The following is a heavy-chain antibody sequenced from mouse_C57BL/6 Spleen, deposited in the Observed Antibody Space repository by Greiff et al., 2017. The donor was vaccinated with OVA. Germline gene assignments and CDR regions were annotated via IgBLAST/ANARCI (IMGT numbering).Heavy chain of an antibody. V-gene: IGHV1-50*01. CDR3: ARGGYPSFAY. CDR2: IDPSDSYT. CDR1: GYTFTSYL. Sequence: QLQQPGAELLKPGASVKLSCKASGYTFTSYLMQWVKKRPGQGLEWIGEIDPSDSYTNYNQKFKGKATLTVDTSSSTAYMQLSSLTSEDSAVYYCARGGYPSFAYWGQGTLVTVSA. D-gene: IGHD2-2*01. J-gene: IGHJ3*01.